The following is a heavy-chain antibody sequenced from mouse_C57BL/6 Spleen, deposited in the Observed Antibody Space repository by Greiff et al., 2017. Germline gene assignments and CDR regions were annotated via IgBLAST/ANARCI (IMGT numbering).Heavy chain of an antibody. CDR2: IYPRSGNT. V-gene: IGHV1-81*01. J-gene: IGHJ4*01. CDR1: GYTFTSYG. CDR3: AREGGNCAMGY. D-gene: IGHD2-1*01. Sequence: QVQLQQSGAELARPGASVKLSCKASGYTFTSYGISWVKQRTGQGLEWIGEIYPRSGNTYYNEKFKGKATLTADKSSSTAYMALRSLTSEDSAVYFCAREGGNCAMGYWGQGTSVTVSS.